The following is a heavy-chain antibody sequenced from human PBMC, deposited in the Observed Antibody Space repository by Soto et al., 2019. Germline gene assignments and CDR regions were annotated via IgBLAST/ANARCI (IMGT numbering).Heavy chain of an antibody. Sequence: GGSLRLSCAASGFTFSSYGMHWARQAPGKGLEWVAVIWYDGSNKYYADSVKGRFTISRDNSKNTLYLQMNSLRAEDTAVYYCARGGLITMIVEIDYWGQGTLVTVSS. J-gene: IGHJ4*02. V-gene: IGHV3-33*01. CDR3: ARGGLITMIVEIDY. CDR1: GFTFSSYG. D-gene: IGHD3-22*01. CDR2: IWYDGSNK.